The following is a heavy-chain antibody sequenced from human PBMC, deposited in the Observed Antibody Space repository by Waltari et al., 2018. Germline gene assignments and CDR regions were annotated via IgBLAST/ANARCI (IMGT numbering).Heavy chain of an antibody. CDR1: GFTFSSYG. V-gene: IGHV3-30*02. CDR2: IRYDGSNK. D-gene: IGHD2-15*01. Sequence: QVQLVESGGGVVQPGGSLGLSCAASGFTFSSYGMPWVRQAPGKGLEWVAFIRYDGSNKYYADSVKGRFTISRDNSKNTLYLQMNSLRAEDTAVYYCAKDWVVQEYWFDPWGQGTLVTVSS. CDR3: AKDWVVQEYWFDP. J-gene: IGHJ5*02.